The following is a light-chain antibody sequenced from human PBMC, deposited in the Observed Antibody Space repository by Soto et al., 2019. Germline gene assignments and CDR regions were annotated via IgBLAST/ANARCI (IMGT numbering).Light chain of an antibody. CDR2: DVS. CDR3: CSDAGSHVL. CDR1: SSDVGGYNF. Sequence: QSALTQPRSVSGSPGQSVTIACTGTSSDVGGYNFVSWYQQHPGKAPKLMIYDVSQRPSGVPDRFSGSKSGNTASLTISGLQDEDEADYYGCSDAGSHVLFGGGTQLTVL. J-gene: IGLJ2*01. V-gene: IGLV2-11*01.